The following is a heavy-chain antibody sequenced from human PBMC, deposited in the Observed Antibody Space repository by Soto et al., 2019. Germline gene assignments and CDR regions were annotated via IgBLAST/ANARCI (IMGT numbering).Heavy chain of an antibody. J-gene: IGHJ6*02. CDR3: ARGAKHPILTGPTAPDLYYGMDA. V-gene: IGHV1-69*13. D-gene: IGHD3-9*01. CDR2: IIPIFGTA. CDR1: GGTFSSYA. Sequence: ASVKVSCKASGGTFSSYAISWVRQAPGQGLEWMGGIIPIFGTANYAQKFQGRVMITADESTSTAYMELSSLRSEDTAVYYCARGAKHPILTGPTAPDLYYGMDAWGQGTTVTVSS.